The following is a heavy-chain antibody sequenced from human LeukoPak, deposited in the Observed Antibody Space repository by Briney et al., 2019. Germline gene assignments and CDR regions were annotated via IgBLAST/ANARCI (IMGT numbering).Heavy chain of an antibody. CDR2: ISYDGSNK. V-gene: IGHV3-30-3*01. Sequence: GGSLRLSCAASGFTFSSYAMHWVRQAPGKGLEWVAVISYDGSNKYYADSVKGRFTISRDNSKNTLYLQMNSLRAEDTAVYYCARDPNRGGAPDGPHSINTAMAPRPYYFDYWGQGTLVTVSS. CDR1: GFTFSSYA. CDR3: ARDPNRGGAPDGPHSINTAMAPRPYYFDY. J-gene: IGHJ4*02. D-gene: IGHD5-18*01.